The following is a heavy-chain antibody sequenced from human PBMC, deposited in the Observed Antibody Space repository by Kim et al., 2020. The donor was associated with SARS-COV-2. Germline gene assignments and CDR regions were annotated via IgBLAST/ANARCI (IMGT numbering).Heavy chain of an antibody. CDR2: NT. V-gene: IGHV1-18*01. D-gene: IGHD4-17*01. CDR3: ARKFDYGFDY. J-gene: IGHJ4*02. Sequence: NTNYAQKLQGRVTMTTDTSTSTAYMELRSLRSDDTAVYYCARKFDYGFDYWGQGTLVTVSS.